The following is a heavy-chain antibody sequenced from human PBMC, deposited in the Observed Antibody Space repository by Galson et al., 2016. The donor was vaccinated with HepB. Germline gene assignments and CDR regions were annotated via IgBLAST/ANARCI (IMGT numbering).Heavy chain of an antibody. D-gene: IGHD2-21*01. CDR3: ARVIGGTLDALDT. CDR2: ISADGGST. V-gene: IGHV3-23*01. J-gene: IGHJ3*02. Sequence: QAPGKGLEWVSIISADGGSTHYADSLKGRFTISRDNAKNTLYLQMNSLRAEDSAVYYCARVIGGTLDALDTWGQGTMVTVSS.